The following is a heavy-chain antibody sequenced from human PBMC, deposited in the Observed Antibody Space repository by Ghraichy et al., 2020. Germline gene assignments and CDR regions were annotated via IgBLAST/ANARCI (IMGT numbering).Heavy chain of an antibody. V-gene: IGHV4-34*01. J-gene: IGHJ4*02. CDR1: GGSFSGYY. D-gene: IGHD2-21*02. CDR3: ARYRGDRVPFDY. CDR2: INHSGST. Sequence: SETLSLTCAVYGGSFSGYYWSWIRQPPGKGLEWIGEINHSGSTNYNPSLKSRVTISVDTSKNQFSLKLSSVTAADTAVYYCARYRGDRVPFDYWGQGTLVTVSS.